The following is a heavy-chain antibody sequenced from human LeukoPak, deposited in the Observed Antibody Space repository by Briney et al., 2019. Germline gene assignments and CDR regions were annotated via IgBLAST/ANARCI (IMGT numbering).Heavy chain of an antibody. CDR2: INHSGST. D-gene: IGHD5-12*01. CDR3: ARVGSHVDIVATIGRKGNWFDP. Sequence: PSETLSLTCTVSGGSISSSGYYWGWIRQPPGKGLEWIGEINHSGSTNYNPSLKSRVTISVDTSKNQFSLKLSSVTAADTAVYYCARVGSHVDIVATIGRKGNWFDPWGQGTLVTVSS. J-gene: IGHJ5*02. V-gene: IGHV4-39*07. CDR1: GGSISSSGYY.